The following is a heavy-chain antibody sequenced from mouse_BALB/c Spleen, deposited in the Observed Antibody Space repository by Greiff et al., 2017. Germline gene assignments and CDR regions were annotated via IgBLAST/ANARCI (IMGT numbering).Heavy chain of an antibody. CDR1: GYTFTSYW. J-gene: IGHJ3*01. Sequence: VQLQQSGTVLARPGASVKMSCKASGYTFTSYWMHWVKQRPGQGLEWIGAIYPGNSDTSYNQKFKGKAKLTAVTSTSTAYMELSSLTNEDSAVYYGTRKGGFEGPFAYWGQGTLVTVSA. D-gene: IGHD3-3*01. V-gene: IGHV1-5*01. CDR3: TRKGGFEGPFAY. CDR2: IYPGNSDT.